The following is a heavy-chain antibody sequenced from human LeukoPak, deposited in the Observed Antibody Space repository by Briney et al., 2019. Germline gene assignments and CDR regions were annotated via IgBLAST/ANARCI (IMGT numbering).Heavy chain of an antibody. CDR2: IIPILGIA. Sequence: SVKVSCKASGGTFSSYTISWVRQAPGQGPEWMGRIIPILGIANYAQKFQGRVTMTRDTSTSTVYMELSSLRSEDTAVYYCARVTKRTTYCSGGSCPFDYWGQGTLVTVSS. J-gene: IGHJ4*02. V-gene: IGHV1-69*02. CDR3: ARVTKRTTYCSGGSCPFDY. D-gene: IGHD2-15*01. CDR1: GGTFSSYT.